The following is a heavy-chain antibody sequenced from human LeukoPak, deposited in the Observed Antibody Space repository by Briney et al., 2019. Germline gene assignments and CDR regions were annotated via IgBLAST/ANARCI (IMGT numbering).Heavy chain of an antibody. Sequence: SETLSLTCTVSGGSISSYYWSWIRQPAGKGLEWIGRIYTSGSTNYNPSLKSRVTMSVDTSKNQFSLKLSSVTAADTAVYYCARDGWLQLGVGVLYYYYGMDVWGQGTTVTVSS. V-gene: IGHV4-4*07. D-gene: IGHD5-24*01. CDR2: IYTSGST. CDR1: GGSISSYY. J-gene: IGHJ6*02. CDR3: ARDGWLQLGVGVLYYYYGMDV.